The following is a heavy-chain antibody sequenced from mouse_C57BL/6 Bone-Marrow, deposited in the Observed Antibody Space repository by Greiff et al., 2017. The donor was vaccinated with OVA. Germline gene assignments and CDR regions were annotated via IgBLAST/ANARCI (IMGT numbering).Heavy chain of an antibody. D-gene: IGHD2-4*01. J-gene: IGHJ2*01. Sequence: QVQLQQPGAELVMPGASVKLSCKASGYTFTSYWMHWVKQRPGQGLEWIGEIDPSDSYTTYNQKFKGKSTLTVDKSSSTAYMQLSSLTSEDSAVYYCARGIYDYDDFDYWGQGTTLTVSS. CDR3: ARGIYDYDDFDY. CDR1: GYTFTSYW. CDR2: IDPSDSYT. V-gene: IGHV1-69*01.